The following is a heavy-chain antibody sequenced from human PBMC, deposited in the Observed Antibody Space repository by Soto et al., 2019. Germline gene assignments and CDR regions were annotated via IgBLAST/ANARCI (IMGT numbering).Heavy chain of an antibody. CDR1: GFTFRSYG. D-gene: IGHD5-12*01. Sequence: VQLVETGGGLIQPGGSLRLSCAASGFTFRSYGMHWVRQAPGKGLEWVAIISYDGSNYYHADSVKGRFTISRDNSKTTLYLQMNSLRAEDTAVYYCAKGYSGTGGMDVWGQGTTVTVSS. CDR2: ISYDGSNY. J-gene: IGHJ6*02. V-gene: IGHV3-30*18. CDR3: AKGYSGTGGMDV.